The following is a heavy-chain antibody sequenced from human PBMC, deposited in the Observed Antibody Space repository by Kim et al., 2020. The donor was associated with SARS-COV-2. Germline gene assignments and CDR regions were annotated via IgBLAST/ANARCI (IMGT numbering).Heavy chain of an antibody. CDR2: IYHSGST. Sequence: SETLSLTCAVSGGSISSSNWWSWVRQPPGKGLEWLGEIYHSGSTNYNPSLKSRVTISVDKSKNQFSLKLSSVTAADTAVYYCASLHRSGWYWFDPWGQGTLVTVSS. D-gene: IGHD6-19*01. CDR3: ASLHRSGWYWFDP. V-gene: IGHV4-4*02. J-gene: IGHJ5*02. CDR1: GGSISSSNW.